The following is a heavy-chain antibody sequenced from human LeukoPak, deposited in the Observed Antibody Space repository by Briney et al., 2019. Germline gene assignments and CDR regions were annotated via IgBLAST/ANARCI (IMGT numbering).Heavy chain of an antibody. Sequence: SETLSLTCAVYGGSFSGYHWTWIRQSPGKGLEWIGDINPSGSTYYNPSLKSRLTISVDTSKNQFSLKLRSVTAADTAVYYCARGRYCSADICSGGDAFDIWGQGTMVSVSS. J-gene: IGHJ3*02. CDR2: INPSGST. D-gene: IGHD2-15*01. CDR1: GGSFSGYH. V-gene: IGHV4-34*01. CDR3: ARGRYCSADICSGGDAFDI.